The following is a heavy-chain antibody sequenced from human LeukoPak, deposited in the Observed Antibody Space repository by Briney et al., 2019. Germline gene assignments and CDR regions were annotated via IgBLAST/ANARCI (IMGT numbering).Heavy chain of an antibody. Sequence: GGSLRLSCAASGFTFSSYSMNWVHQAPGKRLEWVSSISSSSSYIYYADSVKGRFTISRDNAKNSLYLQMNSLRAEDTAVYYCARDTARGEVVVIQEDGMDVWGQGTTVTVSS. CDR1: GFTFSSYS. V-gene: IGHV3-21*01. CDR3: ARDTARGEVVVIQEDGMDV. CDR2: ISSSSSYI. J-gene: IGHJ6*02. D-gene: IGHD3-22*01.